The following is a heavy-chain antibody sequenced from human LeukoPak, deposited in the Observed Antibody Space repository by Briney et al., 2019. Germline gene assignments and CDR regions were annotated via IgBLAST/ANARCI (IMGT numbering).Heavy chain of an antibody. CDR3: ARLRVTANWFDP. D-gene: IGHD2-21*02. J-gene: IGHJ5*02. CDR2: ISAYNANT. V-gene: IGHV1-18*01. CDR1: GYIFSGLG. Sequence: ASLKISCKASGYIFSGLGISWMRQAPGQGLEWLGWISAYNANTNYAQKFQGRLTMTTDTSTSTAYMELMSLSSDDTAVYYCARLRVTANWFDPWGQGTLVTVSA.